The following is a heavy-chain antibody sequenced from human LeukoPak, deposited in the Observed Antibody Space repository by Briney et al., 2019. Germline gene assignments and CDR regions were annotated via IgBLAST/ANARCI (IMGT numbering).Heavy chain of an antibody. CDR2: IYSGGST. J-gene: IGHJ4*02. V-gene: IGHV3-53*01. CDR1: GFTVSSNY. Sequence: PGGSLRLSCAASGFTVSSNYMSWVRQAPGKGLEWVSVIYSGGSTYYADSVKGRFTISRDDSKNTLYLQMNSLRAEDTAVYYCARVDGYNQGYYFDYWGQGTLVTVSS. D-gene: IGHD5-24*01. CDR3: ARVDGYNQGYYFDY.